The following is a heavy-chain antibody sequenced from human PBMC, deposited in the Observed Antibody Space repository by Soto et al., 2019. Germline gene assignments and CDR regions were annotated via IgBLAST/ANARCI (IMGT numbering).Heavy chain of an antibody. CDR3: TRESSGYSSYFDY. D-gene: IGHD5-12*01. CDR1: GLSFSRYW. CDR2: ISSDGSST. J-gene: IGHJ4*02. Sequence: EVQLVESGGGLVQPGGSLRLSCAGSGLSFSRYWIHWVRQAPGKGLVWVSRISSDGSSTTYADSVKGRFTISRDNAKNTLYLQMNSLRAEDTAVYSCTRESSGYSSYFDYWGQGTLVTVSS. V-gene: IGHV3-74*01.